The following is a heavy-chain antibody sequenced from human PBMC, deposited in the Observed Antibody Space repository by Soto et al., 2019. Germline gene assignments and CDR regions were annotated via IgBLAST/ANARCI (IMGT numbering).Heavy chain of an antibody. CDR3: SREYSSWYFLKYYGMDV. D-gene: IGHD6-13*01. CDR1: GFTFSSYA. Sequence: QVQLVESGGGVDQPGRSLRLSCAASGFTFSSYAMHWVRQAPGKGLEWVAVISYDGSNKYYADSVKGRFTISRDNSKNTLYLQMNSLRAEYTAVYYWSREYSSWYFLKYYGMDVWGQGTTVTVSS. V-gene: IGHV3-30-3*01. CDR2: ISYDGSNK. J-gene: IGHJ6*02.